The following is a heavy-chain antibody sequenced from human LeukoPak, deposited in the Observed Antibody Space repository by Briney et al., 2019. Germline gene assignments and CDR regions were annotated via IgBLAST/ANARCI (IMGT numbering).Heavy chain of an antibody. D-gene: IGHD2/OR15-2a*01. V-gene: IGHV3-73*01. J-gene: IGHJ4*02. Sequence: PGGSLRLSCAASGFTFSGSGIHWVRQAPGKGLEWVGRIRSKANSYATSYAASVQDRFIVSRDDAQNTAFLQMNRLKTEDTAVYYCARRKFYAMFDWGQGTLVTVSS. CDR2: IRSKANSYAT. CDR3: ARRKFYAMFD. CDR1: GFTFSGSG.